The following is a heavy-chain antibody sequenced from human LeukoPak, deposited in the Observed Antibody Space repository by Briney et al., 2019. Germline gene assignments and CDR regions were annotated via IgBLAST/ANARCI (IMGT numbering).Heavy chain of an antibody. J-gene: IGHJ6*02. CDR3: ASGFGYYGMDV. V-gene: IGHV4-39*07. CDR2: IYYSGST. D-gene: IGHD3-10*01. CDR1: GGSISSSSYY. Sequence: SQTLSLTCTVSGGSISSSSYYWGWIRQPPGKGLEWIGSIYYSGSTYYNPSLKSRVTISVDTSKNQFSLKLSSVTAADTAVYYCASGFGYYGMDVWGQGTTVTVSS.